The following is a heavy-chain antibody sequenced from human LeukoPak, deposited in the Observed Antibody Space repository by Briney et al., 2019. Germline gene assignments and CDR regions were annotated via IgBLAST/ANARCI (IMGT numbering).Heavy chain of an antibody. D-gene: IGHD6-19*01. J-gene: IGHJ4*02. CDR3: AREQWLDEPFDY. CDR2: ISAYNGNT. CDR1: GYTFTIYG. V-gene: IGHV1-18*01. Sequence: ASVKVSCKASGYTFTIYGISWVRQAPGQGLEWMGWISAYNGNTNYAQKLQGRVTMTTDTSTSTAYMELRSLRSDDTAVYYCAREQWLDEPFDYWGQGTLVTVSS.